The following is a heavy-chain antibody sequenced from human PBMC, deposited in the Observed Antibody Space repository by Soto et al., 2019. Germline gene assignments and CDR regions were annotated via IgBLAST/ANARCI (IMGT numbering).Heavy chain of an antibody. Sequence: EVQLLESGGGLVQPGGSLRLPCAASGFTFSSYARNWVRQAPGKGLEWVSVISGSDGSTYYADSVKGRFTISRDNSKNTLNLQMNSLRAEDTAVYYCARRSSSWYFDYWGQGTLVTVSS. CDR1: GFTFSSYA. V-gene: IGHV3-23*01. D-gene: IGHD6-13*01. CDR2: ISGSDGST. J-gene: IGHJ4*02. CDR3: ARRSSSWYFDY.